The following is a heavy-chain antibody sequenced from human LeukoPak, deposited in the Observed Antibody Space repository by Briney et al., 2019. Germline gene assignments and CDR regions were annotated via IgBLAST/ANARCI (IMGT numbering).Heavy chain of an antibody. CDR3: ARGLNARSRFGSCGYLYFDY. CDR2: INHSGST. CDR1: GGSFSGYY. Sequence: SETLSLTCAVYGGSFSGYYWSWIRQPPGKGLEWIGEINHSGSTNYNPSLKSRVTISVDTSKNQFSLKLSSVTAADTAVYYCARGLNARSRFGSCGYLYFDYWGQGTLVTVSS. D-gene: IGHD5-18*01. V-gene: IGHV4-34*01. J-gene: IGHJ4*02.